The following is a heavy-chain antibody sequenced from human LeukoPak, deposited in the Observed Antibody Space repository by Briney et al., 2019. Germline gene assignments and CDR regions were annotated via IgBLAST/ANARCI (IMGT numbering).Heavy chain of an antibody. J-gene: IGHJ3*02. CDR1: GGSISSSSYY. CDR3: ARRLSSIMRWPDAFDI. CDR2: IYYSGST. D-gene: IGHD3-16*01. Sequence: PSETLSLTCTVSGGSISSSSYYWGWIRQPPGKGLEWIGSIYYSGSTYYNPSLKSRVTISVDTSKNQFSLKLSSVTAADTAVYYCARRLSSIMRWPDAFDIWGQGTMVTVSS. V-gene: IGHV4-39*07.